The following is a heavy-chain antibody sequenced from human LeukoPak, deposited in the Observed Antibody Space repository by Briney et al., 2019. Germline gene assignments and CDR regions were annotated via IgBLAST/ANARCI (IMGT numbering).Heavy chain of an antibody. CDR2: IFYTGST. Sequence: SETLSLNCSVSSGSITNSNYFWGWIRQPRGKGLEWIVSIFYTGSTDYNPSLKSRVTISVDTSKNQFSLKLSSVTAADTAVYYCARVPARPAYDILTGSVFDYWGQGTLVTVSS. D-gene: IGHD3-9*01. J-gene: IGHJ4*02. V-gene: IGHV4-39*01. CDR1: SGSITNSNYF. CDR3: ARVPARPAYDILTGSVFDY.